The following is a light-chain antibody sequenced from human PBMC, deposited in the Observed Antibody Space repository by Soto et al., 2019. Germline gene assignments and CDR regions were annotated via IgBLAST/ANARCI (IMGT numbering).Light chain of an antibody. CDR1: QSVLFTSNNKNY. V-gene: IGKV4-1*01. CDR3: QQYYSTPLT. J-gene: IGKJ4*01. CDR2: WAS. Sequence: DIVMTQSPDSLAVSLGERATINCKSSQSVLFTSNNKNYLAWYQQKPGQPPNLLIYWASTRESGVPDRFSGSGSGTDFTLTISSLQAEDAAVYYCQQYYSTPLTFGGGTKVGIK.